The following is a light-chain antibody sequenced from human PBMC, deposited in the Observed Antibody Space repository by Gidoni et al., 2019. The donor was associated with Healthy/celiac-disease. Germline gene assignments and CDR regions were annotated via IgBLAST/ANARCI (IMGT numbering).Light chain of an antibody. V-gene: IGKV2-28*01. CDR2: LCS. Sequence: IVMTQSPVSLHVTPGEPASISSSSSQSLLHSNGYCYLDWYLQKTGQSPQLLIFLCSNRASWVPDRFSGSGSCTDLTLKFSRVEAEDVGVYYCMQGLQTSPTFGQGTKVEIE. CDR3: MQGLQTSPT. CDR1: QSLLHSNGYCY. J-gene: IGKJ1*01.